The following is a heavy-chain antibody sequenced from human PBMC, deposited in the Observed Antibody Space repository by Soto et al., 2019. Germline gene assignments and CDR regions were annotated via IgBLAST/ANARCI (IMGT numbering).Heavy chain of an antibody. CDR2: MNPNSGNT. D-gene: IGHD6-6*01. V-gene: IGHV1-8*01. Sequence: QVQLVQSGGEGKKPGASVKVSCKAPGNTFTSYDINWVRQATGQGLDGTGWMNPNSGNTGYAQKFQSRVIMTRNTSISKADMGLSSLRSEDTAVYYCARGDSSSSLLGYYMDVCGKGTTVTVAS. J-gene: IGHJ6*03. CDR3: ARGDSSSSLLGYYMDV. CDR1: GNTFTSYD.